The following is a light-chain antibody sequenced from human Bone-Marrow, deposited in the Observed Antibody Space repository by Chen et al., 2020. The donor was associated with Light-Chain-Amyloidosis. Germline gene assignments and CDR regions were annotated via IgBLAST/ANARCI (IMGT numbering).Light chain of an antibody. J-gene: IGLJ2*01. CDR1: DLPTKY. Sequence: SYELTQPPSVSVSPGQTARITCSGDDLPTKYAYWYQQKPGQAPVLVIHRDPERPSGICEPFSGSSSGTTATLTISGVQAEDEADYHCQSADSSGTYEVIFGGGTKLTVL. CDR2: RDP. V-gene: IGLV3-25*03. CDR3: QSADSSGTYEVI.